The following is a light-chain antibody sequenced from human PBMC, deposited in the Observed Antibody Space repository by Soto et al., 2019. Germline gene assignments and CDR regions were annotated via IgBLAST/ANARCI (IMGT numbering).Light chain of an antibody. CDR1: QSVSNY. CDR2: AAS. CDR3: QQSYSTQIT. Sequence: HMTQSPSSLSASFGDRVTITCRASQSVSNYVNWYQQKPGKAPKLLIYAASSLQSGVPSRFRGSRSGTDFILTITSLQPEDFATYFCQQSYSTQITFGQGTRLEIK. J-gene: IGKJ5*01. V-gene: IGKV1-39*01.